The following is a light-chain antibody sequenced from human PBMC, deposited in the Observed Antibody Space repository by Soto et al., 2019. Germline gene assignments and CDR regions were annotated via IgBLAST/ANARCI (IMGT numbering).Light chain of an antibody. J-gene: IGLJ3*02. CDR1: SSDVGSYNR. V-gene: IGLV2-23*02. CDR3: CSSVGGPIWV. Sequence: QSVLTQPASVSGSPGQSIIISGTGTSSDVGSYNRVSWYQKHPGKAPTLIIYEVNKRPSGVSNRFSGSKSGNTASLTISGLQAEDEADYYCCSSVGGPIWVFGGGTKLTVL. CDR2: EVN.